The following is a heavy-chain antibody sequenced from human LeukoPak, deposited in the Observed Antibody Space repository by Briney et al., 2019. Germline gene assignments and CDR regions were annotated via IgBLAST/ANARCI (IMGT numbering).Heavy chain of an antibody. CDR1: GLTFSSYA. V-gene: IGHV3-23*01. CDR2: ISDSGGST. CDR3: AKRMGDY. J-gene: IGHJ4*02. Sequence: QPGGSLRLSCEASGLTFSSYAMSWVRQAPGKGLEWVSSISDSGGSTFYADSVKGRFTISRDNSKNTLYLQMNSLRAEDTAIYFCAKRMGDYWGQGTLVTVSS. D-gene: IGHD2-8*01.